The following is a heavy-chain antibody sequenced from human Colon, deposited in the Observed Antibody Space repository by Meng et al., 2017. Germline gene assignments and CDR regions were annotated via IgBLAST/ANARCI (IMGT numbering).Heavy chain of an antibody. Sequence: QESGPGPVKPSATLSLTSSVSGGSITSGSCCGWVRQPPGKGLDWMGEIYHSGSTTNHPSLKSRVTISVDKSKNQFSLKLSSVTAADTAVYYCARDSRWLESYYFHYWGQGTLVTVSS. V-gene: IGHV4-4*02. CDR3: ARDSRWLESYYFHY. D-gene: IGHD6-19*01. CDR2: IYHSGST. J-gene: IGHJ4*02. CDR1: GGSITSGSC.